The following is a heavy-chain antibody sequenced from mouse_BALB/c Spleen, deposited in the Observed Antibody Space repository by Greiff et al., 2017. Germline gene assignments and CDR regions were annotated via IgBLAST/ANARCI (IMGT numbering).Heavy chain of an antibody. CDR2: ISDGGSYT. J-gene: IGHJ3*01. V-gene: IGHV5-4*02. Sequence: DVKLVESGGGLVKPGGSLKLSCAASGFTFSDYYMYWVRQTPEKRLEWVATISDGGSYTYYPDSVKGRFTISRDNAKNNLYLQMSSLKSGDTAMYYCARAYYGNFPRFAYWGQGTLVTVSA. D-gene: IGHD2-1*01. CDR1: GFTFSDYY. CDR3: ARAYYGNFPRFAY.